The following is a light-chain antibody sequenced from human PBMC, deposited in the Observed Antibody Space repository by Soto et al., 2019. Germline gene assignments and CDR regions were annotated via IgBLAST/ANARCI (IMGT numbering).Light chain of an antibody. CDR3: QQYYITPYT. J-gene: IGKJ2*01. CDR1: QSVLYSSSNNNY. CDR2: WAS. Sequence: DIVMTQSPDSLAVSLGERATINCKSSQSVLYSSSNNNYLAWYQQKPRQPPKLLIYWASSRESGVPERFSGSGSGTDFTLTISSLQAEDVAVYYCQQYYITPYTFGQGTKLEIK. V-gene: IGKV4-1*01.